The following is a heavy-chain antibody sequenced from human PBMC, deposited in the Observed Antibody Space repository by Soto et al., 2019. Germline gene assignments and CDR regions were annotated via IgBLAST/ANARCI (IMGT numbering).Heavy chain of an antibody. CDR3: TKHLALKHV. Sequence: EVQLVESGGGLVKPGGSLRLSCAASGFTFSNAWMSWVRQAPGKGLEWVGRINSKTDGGTTDYAAPVKGRFTISRDESKNTLYLQMNSLKTEDTGVYYCTKHLALKHVWGQGTTVTVSS. CDR2: INSKTDGGTT. CDR1: GFTFSNAW. J-gene: IGHJ6*02. V-gene: IGHV3-15*01.